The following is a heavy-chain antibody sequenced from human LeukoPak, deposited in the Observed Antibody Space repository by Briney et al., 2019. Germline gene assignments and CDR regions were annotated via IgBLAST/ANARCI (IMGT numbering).Heavy chain of an antibody. D-gene: IGHD6-13*01. CDR3: AKAAALVAAGTLFDY. V-gene: IGHV3-23*01. CDR1: GSPFATVA. CDR2: ISGSGGVT. Sequence: GGSRRLAGAASGSPFATVAIGWARRAPGKGREWVSGISGSGGVTYYADSVKGRFTLSRDNSKNTLYLQMNSLRAEDTAVYYCAKAAALVAAGTLFDYWGQGTLVTVSS. J-gene: IGHJ4*02.